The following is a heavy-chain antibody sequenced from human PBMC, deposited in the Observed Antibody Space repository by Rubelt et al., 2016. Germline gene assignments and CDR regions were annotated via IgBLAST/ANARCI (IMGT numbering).Heavy chain of an antibody. Sequence: QVQLVQSGAEVKKPGASVKVSCKASGSTFTRNGFSWVRQAPGQGLEWMGWISGYNGNTHYAQKFQGRVTMATDTSTTTAYMELRSLRSDDTAIYYCARGGSGNYYKYFFDSWGQGTLVTVSS. CDR2: ISGYNGNT. V-gene: IGHV1-18*01. D-gene: IGHD3-10*01. CDR1: GSTFTRNG. J-gene: IGHJ4*02. CDR3: ARGGSGNYYKYFFDS.